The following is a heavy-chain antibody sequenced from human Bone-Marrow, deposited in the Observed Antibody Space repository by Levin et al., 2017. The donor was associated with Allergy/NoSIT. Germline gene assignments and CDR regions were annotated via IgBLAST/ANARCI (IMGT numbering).Heavy chain of an antibody. J-gene: IGHJ4*02. D-gene: IGHD1-26*01. CDR3: ARIDRELPDY. V-gene: IGHV4-61*01. Sequence: SETLSLTCTVSGGSVSSGSYYWSWIRQPPGTGLEWIGYIYYSGSTNYNPSLKSRVTISVDTSKNQFSLKLSSVTAADTAVYYCARIDRELPDYWGQGTLVTVSS. CDR1: GGSVSSGSYY. CDR2: IYYSGST.